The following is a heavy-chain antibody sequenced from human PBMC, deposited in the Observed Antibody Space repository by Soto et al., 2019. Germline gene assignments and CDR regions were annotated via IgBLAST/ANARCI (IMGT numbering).Heavy chain of an antibody. D-gene: IGHD3-3*01. CDR2: INHTGGT. J-gene: IGHJ5*02. CDR3: ATRITVFGLLIPPLEP. V-gene: IGHV4-34*01. CDR1: GGSVKRYD. Sequence: SETLSSTCAVYGGSVKRYDWNWIHKPPGKGLDWIGSINHTGGTHYKPSLNNPVTMSVETSQTQFSPRFSSVTAADTSIYYCATRITVFGLLIPPLEPWGQGTQVTGSS.